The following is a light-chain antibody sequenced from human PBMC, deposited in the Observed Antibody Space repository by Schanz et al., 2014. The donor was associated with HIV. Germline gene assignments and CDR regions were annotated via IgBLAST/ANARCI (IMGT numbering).Light chain of an antibody. CDR3: SSYTSSSTDVV. J-gene: IGLJ2*01. V-gene: IGLV2-8*01. CDR1: SNDVGGYKY. Sequence: QSALTQPPSASGSPGQSVTISCTGSSNDVGGYKYVSWYQQSAGRAPRLLIYEVSKRPSEVPDRFSGSKSGNTASLTVSGLQAEDEADYYCSSYTSSSTDVVFGGGTKLTVL. CDR2: EVS.